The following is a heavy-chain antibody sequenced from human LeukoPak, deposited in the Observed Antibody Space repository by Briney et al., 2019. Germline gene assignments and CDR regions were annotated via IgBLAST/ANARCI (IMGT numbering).Heavy chain of an antibody. J-gene: IGHJ5*02. CDR1: GYTFTSYA. V-gene: IGHV1-3*01. D-gene: IGHD3-22*01. CDR2: INAGNGNT. CDR3: ARRYYYDSSGPLLNWFDP. Sequence: ASVKVSCKASGYTFTSYAMHWVRQAPGQRLEWMGWINAGNGNTKYSQKFQGRVTITRDTSASTAYMELSSLRSEDTAVYYCARRYYYDSSGPLLNWFDPWGQGTLVTVSS.